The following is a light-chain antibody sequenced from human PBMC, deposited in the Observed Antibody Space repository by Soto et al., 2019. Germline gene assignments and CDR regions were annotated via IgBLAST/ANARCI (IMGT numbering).Light chain of an antibody. V-gene: IGKV3-20*01. J-gene: IGKJ1*01. CDR2: GAS. CDR1: QSVSSSN. Sequence: DIVLTQSPDTLSLSPGERATLSCRASQSVSSSNFAWYQQKPAQAPRLLIYGASRRAPGIPERFSGSGSGTDFTLTISRLEPEDFAVYYCLKYGSSPGWTFGPGTKVEIK. CDR3: LKYGSSPGWT.